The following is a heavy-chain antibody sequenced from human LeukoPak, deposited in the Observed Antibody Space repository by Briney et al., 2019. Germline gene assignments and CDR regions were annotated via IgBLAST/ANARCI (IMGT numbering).Heavy chain of an antibody. D-gene: IGHD3-22*01. CDR2: MNPNSGNT. V-gene: IGHV1-8*01. Sequence: ASVKVSCKASGYTFTSYDINWVRQATGQGLEWMGWMNPNSGNTGYAQKFQGRVTMTRNTSINTAYMELSSLRSEDTAVYYCARARRRGTMIVVVRLDYWGQGTLVTVSS. CDR3: ARARRRGTMIVVVRLDY. J-gene: IGHJ4*02. CDR1: GYTFTSYD.